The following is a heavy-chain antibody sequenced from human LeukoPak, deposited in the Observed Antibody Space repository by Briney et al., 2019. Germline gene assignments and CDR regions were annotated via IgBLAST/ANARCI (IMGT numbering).Heavy chain of an antibody. J-gene: IGHJ6*03. D-gene: IGHD6-13*01. CDR1: GFTFDDYA. CDR2: ISWNSGSI. V-gene: IGHV3-9*01. Sequence: TGGSLRLSCAASGFTFDDYAMHWVRQAPGKGLEWVSGISWNSGSIGYADSVKGRFTISRDNAKNSLYLQMNSLRAEDTALYYCAKAGAAGDYYYYYMDVWGKGTTVTVSS. CDR3: AKAGAAGDYYYYYMDV.